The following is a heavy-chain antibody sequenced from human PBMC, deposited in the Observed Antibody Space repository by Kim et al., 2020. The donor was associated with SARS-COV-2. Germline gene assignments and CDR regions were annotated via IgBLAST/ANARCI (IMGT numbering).Heavy chain of an antibody. J-gene: IGHJ4*02. V-gene: IGHV4-4*02. CDR3: ARGEQDCSGGSCYLGGDRYFDY. D-gene: IGHD2-15*01. Sequence: SETLSLTCAVSGGSISSSNWWSWVRQPPGKGLEWIGEIYHSGSTNYNPSLKSRVTISVDKSKNQFSLKLSSVTAADTAVYYCARGEQDCSGGSCYLGGDRYFDYWGQGTLVTVSS. CDR1: GGSISSSNW. CDR2: IYHSGST.